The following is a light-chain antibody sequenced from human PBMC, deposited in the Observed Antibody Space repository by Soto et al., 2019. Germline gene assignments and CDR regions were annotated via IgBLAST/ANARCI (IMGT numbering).Light chain of an antibody. CDR3: QQYNSYRA. CDR1: QSISNW. CDR2: RAS. Sequence: DIQMTQSPSTLSASVGDSVTITCRASQSISNWLAWHQQKPGKAPKLLISRASSLESGVSSRFSGSGSGTEFTLTISSLQPDDFATYYCQQYNSYRAFGQGTKVEI. J-gene: IGKJ1*01. V-gene: IGKV1-5*03.